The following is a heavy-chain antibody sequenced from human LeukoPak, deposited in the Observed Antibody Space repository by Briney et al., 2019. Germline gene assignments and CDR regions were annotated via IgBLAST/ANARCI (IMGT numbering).Heavy chain of an antibody. Sequence: GGSLRLSCAASGFTFSDWYLSWIRQAPGKGLEWVSYIKSGTTSIYYANSVKGRFTISRDNAKNSVYLQMTSLRVEDTAVYYCARLTGQRFAFDIWGQGTMVTVSS. J-gene: IGHJ3*02. V-gene: IGHV3-11*01. CDR2: IKSGTTSI. D-gene: IGHD1-14*01. CDR3: ARLTGQRFAFDI. CDR1: GFTFSDWY.